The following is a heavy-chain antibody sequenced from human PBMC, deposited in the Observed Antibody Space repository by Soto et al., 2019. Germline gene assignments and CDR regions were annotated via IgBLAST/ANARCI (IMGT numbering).Heavy chain of an antibody. D-gene: IGHD4-17*01. CDR2: ISQDGSNK. CDR1: GFTFSRFV. J-gene: IGHJ4*02. CDR3: ARDVMTSVTEDY. V-gene: IGHV3-30-3*01. Sequence: SLRLSCAASGFTFSRFVMHWVRQAPGKGLEWVAMISQDGSNKNYADSVKGRFTISRDNSRDTLYLEMNSLRPEDTAKYYCARDVMTSVTEDYWGQGTLVTVSS.